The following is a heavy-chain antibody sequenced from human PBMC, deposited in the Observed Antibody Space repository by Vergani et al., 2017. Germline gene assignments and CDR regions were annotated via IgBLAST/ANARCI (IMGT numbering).Heavy chain of an antibody. D-gene: IGHD3-22*01. V-gene: IGHV1-18*04. Sequence: QVQLVQSGAEVKKPGASVKVSCKASGYTFTSYGISWVRQAPGQGLEWMGWISAYNGNTNYAQKLQGRVTMTTDTSTSTAYMELRSLRSDDTAVYYCARASGGYYYDSSAYCCFDYWGQGNLVTVSS. CDR1: GYTFTSYG. J-gene: IGHJ4*02. CDR2: ISAYNGNT. CDR3: ARASGGYYYDSSAYCCFDY.